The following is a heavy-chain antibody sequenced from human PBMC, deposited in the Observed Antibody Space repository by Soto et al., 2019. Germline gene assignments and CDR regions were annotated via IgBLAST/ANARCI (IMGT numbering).Heavy chain of an antibody. CDR2: ISGTGGST. CDR3: AKDRLGGNFDY. Sequence: EVQVLDSGGGLVQPGGSLRLSCAASGFTFNNYAMNWVRQAPGKGLEWVATISGTGGSTYCADSVKGRFTISRDNSKNTLYLQMNSLRVEDTAVYYCAKDRLGGNFDYWGQGTQVTVSS. J-gene: IGHJ4*02. CDR1: GFTFNNYA. V-gene: IGHV3-23*01.